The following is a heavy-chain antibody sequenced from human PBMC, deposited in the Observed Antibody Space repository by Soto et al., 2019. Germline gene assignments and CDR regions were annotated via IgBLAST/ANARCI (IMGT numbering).Heavy chain of an antibody. D-gene: IGHD2-15*01. J-gene: IGHJ4*02. CDR2: ISGGGTGA. CDR3: AIDLWWHTH. V-gene: IGHV3-23*01. Sequence: EVQLLESGGGLVQPGGSLRLSCTASGFTFSDHAMTWVRQAPGKGLEWLSGISGGGTGAYYADSVKGRFTVSRDHSNKKVFLQMGRLRGEDTAVYYCAIDLWWHTHWGQGTLVTVSS. CDR1: GFTFSDHA.